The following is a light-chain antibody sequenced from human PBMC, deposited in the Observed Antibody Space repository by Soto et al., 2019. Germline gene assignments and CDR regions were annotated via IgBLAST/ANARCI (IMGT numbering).Light chain of an antibody. J-gene: IGLJ3*02. CDR2: RSN. CDR1: SSNIGSDT. V-gene: IGLV1-44*01. CDR3: ASWDASLNGWV. Sequence: QSVLTQPPSASGTPGQRVTISCSGSSSNIGSDTVNWYQQLPGTAPKLLIHRSNQRPSGVPGRFSGSKSGTSASLAISGLQPEDEADYHCASWDASLNGWVFGGGTQLT.